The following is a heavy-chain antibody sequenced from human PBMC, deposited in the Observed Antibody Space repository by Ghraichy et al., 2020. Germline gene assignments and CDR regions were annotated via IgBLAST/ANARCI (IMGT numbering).Heavy chain of an antibody. CDR3: ASAYTTDYYDAFDI. CDR2: INHNGSP. V-gene: IGHV4-34*01. CDR1: GGSFSGYY. J-gene: IGHJ3*02. D-gene: IGHD3-22*01. Sequence: SQTLSLTCGVYGGSFSGYYWSWIRQPPGKGLEWIGEINHNGSPNSNPSLKSRVTISEDTSKYQFYLKLNSVTAADTAVYYCASAYTTDYYDAFDIWGQGTMVTVSS.